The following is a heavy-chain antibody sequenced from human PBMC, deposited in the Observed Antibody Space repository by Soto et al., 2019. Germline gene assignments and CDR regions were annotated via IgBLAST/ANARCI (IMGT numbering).Heavy chain of an antibody. D-gene: IGHD5-12*01. V-gene: IGHV1-69*13. CDR3: ASSRDGYNYHY. J-gene: IGHJ4*02. Sequence: ASVKVSCKASGGTFSSYAISWVRQAPGQGLEWMGGIIPIFGTANYAQKFQGRVTITADESTSTAYMELSSLRSEDTAVYYCASSRDGYNYHYWGQGTLVTVSS. CDR2: IIPIFGTA. CDR1: GGTFSSYA.